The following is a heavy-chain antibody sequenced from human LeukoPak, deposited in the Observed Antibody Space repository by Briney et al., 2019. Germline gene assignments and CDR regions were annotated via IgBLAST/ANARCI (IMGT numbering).Heavy chain of an antibody. D-gene: IGHD3-10*01. Sequence: SETLSLTCAVYGGSFSGYYWSWIRQPPGKGLEWIGGINHSGSTNYNPSLKSRVTISVDTSKNQFSLKLSSVTAADTAVYYCARGQYGSGSYYPWGQGTLVTVSS. CDR2: INHSGST. CDR3: ARGQYGSGSYYP. J-gene: IGHJ5*02. CDR1: GGSFSGYY. V-gene: IGHV4-34*01.